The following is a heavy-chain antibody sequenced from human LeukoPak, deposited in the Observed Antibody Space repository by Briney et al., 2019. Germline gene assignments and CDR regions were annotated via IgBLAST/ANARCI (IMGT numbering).Heavy chain of an antibody. D-gene: IGHD3-10*01. Sequence: GGFLRLSCAASGFTFSSYGMSWVRQAPGKGLEWVSAISGSGGSTYYADSVKGRFTISRDNSKNTLYLQMNSLRAEDTAVYYCAKDRILWFGELGLFDPWGQGTLVTVSS. J-gene: IGHJ5*02. V-gene: IGHV3-23*01. CDR1: GFTFSSYG. CDR2: ISGSGGST. CDR3: AKDRILWFGELGLFDP.